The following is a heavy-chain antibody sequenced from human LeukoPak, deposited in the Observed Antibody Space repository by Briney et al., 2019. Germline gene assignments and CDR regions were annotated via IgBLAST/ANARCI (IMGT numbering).Heavy chain of an antibody. CDR2: ISYDGSNK. V-gene: IGHV3-30-3*01. Sequence: GGSLRLSCAASGFTFSSYAMHWVRQAPGKGLGWVAVISYDGSNKYYADSVKGRFTISRDNSKNTLYLQMNSLRAEDTAVYYCARAASPRYCSSTSCYPSHMDVWGQGTTVTVSS. D-gene: IGHD2-2*01. CDR3: ARAASPRYCSSTSCYPSHMDV. CDR1: GFTFSSYA. J-gene: IGHJ6*02.